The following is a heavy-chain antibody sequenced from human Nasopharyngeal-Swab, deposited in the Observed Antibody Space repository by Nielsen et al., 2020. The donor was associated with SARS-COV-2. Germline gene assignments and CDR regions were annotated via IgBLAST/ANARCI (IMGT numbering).Heavy chain of an antibody. Sequence: WIRQPPGKGLEWIGYIYYSGSTYYNPSLKSRVTTSVDTSKNQLTLKLSSVTAADTAVYYCARGARITIFGVVSQLDVWGQGTTVTVSS. CDR2: IYYSGST. J-gene: IGHJ6*02. V-gene: IGHV4-31*02. CDR3: ARGARITIFGVVSQLDV. D-gene: IGHD3-3*01.